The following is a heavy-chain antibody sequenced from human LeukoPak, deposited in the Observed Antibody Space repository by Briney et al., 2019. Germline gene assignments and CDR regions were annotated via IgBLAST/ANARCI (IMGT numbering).Heavy chain of an antibody. CDR2: ISSSSSYI. D-gene: IGHD3-10*01. J-gene: IGHJ4*02. CDR3: ARAGPFYYYGSGVIFDY. CDR1: GFTFSSYS. V-gene: IGHV3-21*01. Sequence: GGSLRLSCAASGFTFSSYSMNWVRQAPGKGLEWVSSISSSSSYIYYADSVKGRFTISRDNAKNSLYLQMNSLRAEDTAVYYCARAGPFYYYGSGVIFDYWGQGTLVTVSS.